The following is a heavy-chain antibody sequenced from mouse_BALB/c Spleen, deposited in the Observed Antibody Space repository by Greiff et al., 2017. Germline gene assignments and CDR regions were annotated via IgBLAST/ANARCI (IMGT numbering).Heavy chain of an antibody. Sequence: EVQLQESGGGLVKPGGSLKLSCAASGFTFSDYYMYWVRQTPEKRLEWVATISDGGSYTYYPDSVKGRFTISRDNAKNNLYLQMSSLKSEDTAMYYCARVGYGNYAYAMDYWGQGTSVTVSS. CDR3: ARVGYGNYAYAMDY. CDR1: GFTFSDYY. D-gene: IGHD2-10*02. J-gene: IGHJ4*01. CDR2: ISDGGSYT. V-gene: IGHV5-4*02.